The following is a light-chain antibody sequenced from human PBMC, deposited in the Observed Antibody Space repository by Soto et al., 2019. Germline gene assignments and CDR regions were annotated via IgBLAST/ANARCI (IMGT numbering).Light chain of an antibody. Sequence: QSALNQPASVSGSPGQSIAPSCTGTSSDVGGYNSVSWYQQYPGKAPKLMIHDVSNRPSGVSDRFSGSKSGNTASLTISGLQAEDEADYYCSSWTSSSFYVFGSGTELPVL. CDR1: SSDVGGYNS. CDR2: DVS. V-gene: IGLV2-14*01. J-gene: IGLJ1*01. CDR3: SSWTSSSFYV.